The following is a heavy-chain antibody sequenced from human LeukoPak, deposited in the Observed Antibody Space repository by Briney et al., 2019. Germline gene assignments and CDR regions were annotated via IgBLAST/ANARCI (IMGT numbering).Heavy chain of an antibody. CDR3: ARTHYDGGGYYKFDS. J-gene: IGHJ4*02. Sequence: GTSLRLSCAASGFTFSGYGMHWVRQAPGKGLEWVAIIWSGGTNKYFADSVKGRFTISRDNSKNTLYLQMDSLRAEDTALYYCARTHYDGGGYYKFDSWGQGTLVTVSS. CDR2: IWSGGTNK. V-gene: IGHV3-33*01. CDR1: GFTFSGYG. D-gene: IGHD3-22*01.